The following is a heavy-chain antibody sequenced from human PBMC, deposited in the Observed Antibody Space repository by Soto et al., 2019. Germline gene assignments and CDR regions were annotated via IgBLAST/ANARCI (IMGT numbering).Heavy chain of an antibody. CDR1: GDTFTKSA. CDR2: ILPMLGTT. Sequence: QVQLVQSGAEVKKTGSSVKVSCKASGDTFTKSALSWVRQAPGQGLEWMGGILPMLGTTNYAHKFQGRVTLTADESTSPAYMELSSLRSEDTSVYYCANDDDLAATTYYRYYAMDVWGQGTTVTVSS. J-gene: IGHJ6*02. D-gene: IGHD1-1*01. V-gene: IGHV1-69*01. CDR3: ANDDDLAATTYYRYYAMDV.